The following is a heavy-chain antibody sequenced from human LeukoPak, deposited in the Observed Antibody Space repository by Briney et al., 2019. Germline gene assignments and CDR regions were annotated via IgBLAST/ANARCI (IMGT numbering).Heavy chain of an antibody. CDR2: IIPIFGTA. CDR1: GGTFSSYA. CDR3: ARGIVVVVAATLHDAFDI. V-gene: IGHV1-69*05. J-gene: IGHJ3*02. D-gene: IGHD2-15*01. Sequence: SVKVSCKASGGTFSSYAISWVRQAPGQGLEWMGGIIPIFGTANYAQKFQGRVTITTDESTSTAYLELSSLRSEDTAVYYCARGIVVVVAATLHDAFDIWGQGTMVTVSS.